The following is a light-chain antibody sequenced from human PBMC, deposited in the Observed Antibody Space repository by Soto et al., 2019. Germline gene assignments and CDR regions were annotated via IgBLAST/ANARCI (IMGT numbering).Light chain of an antibody. CDR1: NIGSKR. CDR3: QVWNSSSDHRV. CDR2: DDR. V-gene: IGLV3-21*02. J-gene: IGLJ3*02. Sequence: LTQPPSVSVAPGQTARITRGGNNIGSKRVHWYQQKPGQAPVLVVHDDRDLPTGIPERLSGSNSGNTATLSISRVGAGDEADYYCQVWNSSSDHRVFGGGTKVTVL.